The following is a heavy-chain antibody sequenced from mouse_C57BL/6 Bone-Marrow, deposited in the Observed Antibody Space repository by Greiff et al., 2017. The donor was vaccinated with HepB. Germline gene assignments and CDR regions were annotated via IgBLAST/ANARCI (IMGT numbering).Heavy chain of an antibody. CDR2: INPGSGGT. D-gene: IGHD1-1*01. V-gene: IGHV1-54*01. CDR3: ARRDYGSSYWFAY. J-gene: IGHJ3*01. Sequence: QVQLQQSGAELVRPGTSVKVSCKASGYAFTNYLIEWVKQRPGQGLEWIGVINPGSGGTNYNEKFKGKATLTADKSYSTAYMQLSSLTSEDSAVYFCARRDYGSSYWFAYWGQGTLVTVSA. CDR1: GYAFTNYL.